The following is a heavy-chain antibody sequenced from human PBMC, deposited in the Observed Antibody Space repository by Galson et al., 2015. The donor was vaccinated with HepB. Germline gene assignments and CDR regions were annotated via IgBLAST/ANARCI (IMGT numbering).Heavy chain of an antibody. CDR3: AQLETGY. CDR2: IYSSSSST. V-gene: IGHV3-53*01. D-gene: IGHD1-1*01. Sequence: SLRLSCAASGFSVYSNYMNWVRQAPGKGLEWVSLIYSSSSSTNYADFVRGRFTISRDTSKNTVYLQMSRLRADDTAMYYCAQLETGYWGRGTLVTVSS. CDR1: GFSVYSNY. J-gene: IGHJ4*02.